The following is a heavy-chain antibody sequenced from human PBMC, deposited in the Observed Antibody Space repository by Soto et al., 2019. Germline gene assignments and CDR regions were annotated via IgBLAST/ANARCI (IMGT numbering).Heavy chain of an antibody. Sequence: ASVKVSCKVSGYTLTELSMHWVRQAPGKGLEWMGGFDPEDGETIYAQKFQGRVTMTEDTSTDTAYMELSSLRSEDTAVYYCATDKSKGRTSVLYFDYWGQGTLVTVSS. CDR2: FDPEDGET. D-gene: IGHD1-1*01. CDR3: ATDKSKGRTSVLYFDY. J-gene: IGHJ4*02. V-gene: IGHV1-24*01. CDR1: GYTLTELS.